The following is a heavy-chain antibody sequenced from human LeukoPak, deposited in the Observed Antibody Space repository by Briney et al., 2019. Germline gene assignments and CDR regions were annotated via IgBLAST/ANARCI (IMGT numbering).Heavy chain of an antibody. V-gene: IGHV4-4*02. J-gene: IGHJ6*03. CDR3: AREALAAAGTTIMYSYYYMDV. D-gene: IGHD6-13*01. CDR2: IYHSGST. CDR1: GGSISSSNW. Sequence: SETLSLTCAVSGGSISSSNWWSWVRQPPGKGLEWIGEIYHSGSTNYNPSLKSRVTISVDKSKNQFSLKLSSVTAADTAVYYCAREALAAAGTTIMYSYYYMDVWGKGTTVTVSS.